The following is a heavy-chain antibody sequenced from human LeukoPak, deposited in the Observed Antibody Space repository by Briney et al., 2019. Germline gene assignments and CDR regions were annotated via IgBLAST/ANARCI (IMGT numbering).Heavy chain of an antibody. V-gene: IGHV4-4*02. CDR2: IYHSGST. CDR3: ARRYFDWSPVDY. J-gene: IGHJ4*02. Sequence: SETLSLTCAVSGGSISSSNWWSWVRQPPGKGLEWIGEIYHSGSTNYNPSLKSRVTISVDKSKNRFSLKLSSVTAADTAVYYCARRYFDWSPVDYWGQGTLVTVSS. D-gene: IGHD3-9*01. CDR1: GGSISSSNW.